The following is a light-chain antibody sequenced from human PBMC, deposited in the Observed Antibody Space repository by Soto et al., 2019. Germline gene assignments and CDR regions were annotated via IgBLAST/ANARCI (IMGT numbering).Light chain of an antibody. J-gene: IGLJ1*01. V-gene: IGLV3-21*04. CDR2: YDS. CDR1: NIGSKS. Sequence: SYELTQPPSVSVAPGKTARITCGGNNIGSKSVHWYQQKPGQAPVLVIYYDSDRPSGIPERFSGSNSGNTATLTISRVEAGDEADYYCQVWDSSSDPRGVFVTGTKLTVL. CDR3: QVWDSSSDPRGV.